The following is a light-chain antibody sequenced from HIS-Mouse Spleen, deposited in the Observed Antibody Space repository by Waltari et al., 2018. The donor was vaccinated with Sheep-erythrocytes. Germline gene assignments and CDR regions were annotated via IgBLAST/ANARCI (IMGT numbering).Light chain of an antibody. J-gene: IGLJ3*02. Sequence: QSALTQPASVSGSPGQSITISCTGTSSDVGSYNLVSWYQQHPGKAPKLMIYEGSKRPSGVSNRFSGSKSGNTASLTSSGLHAEDEADYYCCSYAGSSTPWVFGGGTKLTVL. CDR2: EGS. CDR3: CSYAGSSTPWV. V-gene: IGLV2-23*01. CDR1: SSDVGSYNL.